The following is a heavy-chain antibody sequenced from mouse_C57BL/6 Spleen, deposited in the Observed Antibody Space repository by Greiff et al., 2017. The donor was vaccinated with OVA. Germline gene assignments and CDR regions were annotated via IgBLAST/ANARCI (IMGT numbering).Heavy chain of an antibody. CDR1: GFTFTDYY. CDR2: VYPYNGGT. D-gene: IGHD6-1*01. V-gene: IGHV1-36*01. CDR3: ASDSPWYFDV. J-gene: IGHJ1*03. Sequence: EVKVMESGPVLVKPGPSVKISCKASGFTFTDYYMHWVKQSHGKSLEWIGLVYPYNGGTSYNQKFKGKATLTVDTSSSTAYMELNSLTSEDSAVYYCASDSPWYFDVWGTGTTVTVSS.